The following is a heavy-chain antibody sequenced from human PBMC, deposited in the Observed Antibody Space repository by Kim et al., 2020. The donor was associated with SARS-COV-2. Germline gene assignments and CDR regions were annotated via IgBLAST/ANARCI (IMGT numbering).Heavy chain of an antibody. CDR2: QDGFAK. D-gene: IGHD1-26*01. Sequence: QDGFAKFYVDSVKGRFTISRDNAKKSLYLQMNSLSAEDTAVYYCARKWDPGGQGTLVTVSS. J-gene: IGHJ5*02. V-gene: IGHV3-7*01. CDR3: ARKWDP.